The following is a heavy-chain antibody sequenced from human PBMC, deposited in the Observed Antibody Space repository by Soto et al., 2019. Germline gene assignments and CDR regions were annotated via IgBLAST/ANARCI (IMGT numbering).Heavy chain of an antibody. D-gene: IGHD4-17*01. V-gene: IGHV4-59*08. CDR2: IYYSGST. Sequence: SETLSLTCTVSGGSISSYYWSWIRQPPGKGLEWIGYIYYSGSTNYNPSLKSRVTISVDTSKNQFSLKLSSVTAADTAVYYCARQDYGDNFDYWGQGTLVTVSS. J-gene: IGHJ4*02. CDR1: GGSISSYY. CDR3: ARQDYGDNFDY.